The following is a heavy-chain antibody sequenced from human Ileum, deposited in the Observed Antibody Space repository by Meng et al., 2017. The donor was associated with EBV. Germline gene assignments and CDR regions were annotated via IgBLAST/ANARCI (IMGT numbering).Heavy chain of an antibody. D-gene: IGHD6-19*01. J-gene: IGHJ4*02. CDR1: GGSISSSNW. CDR2: IYHSGST. CDR3: ARVGQWLPIDY. Sequence: HVHLEGPGRGLVTPSGTMSFTCAVSGGSISSSNWWSWVRQPPGKGLEWIGEIYHSGSTNYNPSLKSRVTISVDKSKNQFSLNLSSVTAADTAVYYCARVGQWLPIDYWGQGTLVTVSS. V-gene: IGHV4-4*02.